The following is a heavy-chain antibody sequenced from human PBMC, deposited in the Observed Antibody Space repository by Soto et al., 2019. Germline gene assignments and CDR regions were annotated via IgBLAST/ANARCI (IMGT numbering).Heavy chain of an antibody. J-gene: IGHJ4*02. V-gene: IGHV6-1*01. CDR3: ARDPPDFNSGFDS. Sequence: SQTLSLTCAICGDSVSNNGATWTWIRQSPSRGLEWLGRAYYRSRWHYEYATSVRSRITINPDTSKNQFSLQLSSVTPEDTAVYYCARDPPDFNSGFDSWGQGSLVTVSS. CDR2: AYYRSRWHY. CDR1: GDSVSNNGAT. D-gene: IGHD1-26*01.